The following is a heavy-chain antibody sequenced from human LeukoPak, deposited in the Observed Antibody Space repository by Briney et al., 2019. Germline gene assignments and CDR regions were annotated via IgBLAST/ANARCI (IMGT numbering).Heavy chain of an antibody. D-gene: IGHD3-22*01. V-gene: IGHV3-15*01. CDR2: ILTKTEGGAT. J-gene: IGHJ3*02. Sequence: TGGSLRLSCAASGFTFSNTRMTWVRQAPGKGLEWVGRILTKTEGGATHYAAPVKGRFTVSRDDSENTLHLQMDSLKVEDTAVYYCTTYYAGAFDNWGRGTMVTVSS. CDR3: TTYYAGAFDN. CDR1: GFTFSNTR.